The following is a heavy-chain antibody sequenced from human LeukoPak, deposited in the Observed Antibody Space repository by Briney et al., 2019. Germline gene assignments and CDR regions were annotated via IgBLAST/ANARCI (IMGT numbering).Heavy chain of an antibody. D-gene: IGHD6-6*01. J-gene: IGHJ6*02. Sequence: GASVKVSCKASGYTFTSYGISWVRQAPGQGLEWMGWISAYNGNTNYAQKLQGRVTMTTDTSTSTAYMELRSLRSDDTAVYYCARDLGYSIAARQYYYYGMDVWGQGTTVTVPS. CDR1: GYTFTSYG. V-gene: IGHV1-18*01. CDR3: ARDLGYSIAARQYYYYGMDV. CDR2: ISAYNGNT.